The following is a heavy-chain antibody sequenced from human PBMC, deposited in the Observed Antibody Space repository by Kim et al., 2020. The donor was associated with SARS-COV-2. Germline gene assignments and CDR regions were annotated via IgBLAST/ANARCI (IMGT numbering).Heavy chain of an antibody. D-gene: IGHD6-13*01. CDR2: VSGT. J-gene: IGHJ4*02. CDR3: AKGNIADGY. V-gene: IGHV3-7*04. Sequence: VSGTLYVDSAKGRFAISRDNARSSVFLQMNDLRPEDTAIYYCAKGNIADGYWGQGTLVTVSS.